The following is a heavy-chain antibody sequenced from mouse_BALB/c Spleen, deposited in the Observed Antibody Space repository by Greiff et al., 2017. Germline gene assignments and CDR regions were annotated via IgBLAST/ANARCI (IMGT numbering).Heavy chain of an antibody. CDR2: IYPSDSYT. Sequence: VQLQQPGAELVRPGASVKLSRKASGYTFTSYWINWVKQRPGQGLEWIGNIYPSDSYTNYNQKFKDKATLTVDKSSSTAYMQLSSPTSEDSAVYYCTQGETGAMDYWGQGTSVTVSS. CDR3: TQGETGAMDY. V-gene: IGHV1-69*02. J-gene: IGHJ4*01. CDR1: GYTFTSYW.